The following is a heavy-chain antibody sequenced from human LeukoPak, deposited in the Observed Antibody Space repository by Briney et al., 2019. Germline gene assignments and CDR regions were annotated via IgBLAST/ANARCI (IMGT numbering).Heavy chain of an antibody. D-gene: IGHD1-26*01. CDR1: GFTFTSSA. J-gene: IGHJ4*02. CDR3: ARDRRNTGSFFDS. Sequence: ASVKVSCKASGFTFTSSAMQWVRQARGQRLEWIGWIVVGSGNTNYAQKFQERVTITRDMSTSTAYMELSSLRSEDTAVYYCARDRRNTGSFFDSWGQGTLVTVSS. V-gene: IGHV1-58*02. CDR2: IVVGSGNT.